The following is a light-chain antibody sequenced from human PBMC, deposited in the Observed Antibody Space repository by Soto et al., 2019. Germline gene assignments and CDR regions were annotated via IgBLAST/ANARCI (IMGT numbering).Light chain of an antibody. CDR3: VSYATSTTLYV. J-gene: IGLJ1*01. V-gene: IGLV2-14*01. Sequence: QSVLSLPASVSGSPGQSITISCTATSSDVGSFNYVSWYQHHPGKAPKLMIYEVTSRPSGVSNRFSGSKSGNTASLTISGLQAEDEADYYCVSYATSTTLYVFGSGTKVTVL. CDR1: SSDVGSFNY. CDR2: EVT.